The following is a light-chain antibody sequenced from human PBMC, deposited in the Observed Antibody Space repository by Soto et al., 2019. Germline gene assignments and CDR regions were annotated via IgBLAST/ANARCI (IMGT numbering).Light chain of an antibody. J-gene: IGKJ1*01. CDR2: GAS. CDR1: QSVSSSY. Sequence: EIVLTQAPGTLSLSPGERATLSCKXSQSVSSSYLAWYQQKPGQAPRLLIYGASSRATGIPDRFSGSGSGTDCTLTISRLEPEDFAVYYCQQYGSSPQTFRQGTKVDI. CDR3: QQYGSSPQT. V-gene: IGKV3-20*01.